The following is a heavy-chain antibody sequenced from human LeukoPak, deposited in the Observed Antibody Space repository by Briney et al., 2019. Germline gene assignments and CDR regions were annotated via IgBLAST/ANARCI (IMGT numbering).Heavy chain of an antibody. CDR3: ARDLSFTSNWEFDY. CDR2: INPNSGGA. Sequence: GASVKVSCKASGYTFIDYFIHRVRQAPGQGLEWMGRINPNSGGAEFTQEFQGRVTMTRDTSISTTYMELSRLTSDDTALYYCARDLSFTSNWEFDYWGQGTLVTVSS. CDR1: GYTFIDYF. D-gene: IGHD7-27*01. J-gene: IGHJ4*02. V-gene: IGHV1-2*06.